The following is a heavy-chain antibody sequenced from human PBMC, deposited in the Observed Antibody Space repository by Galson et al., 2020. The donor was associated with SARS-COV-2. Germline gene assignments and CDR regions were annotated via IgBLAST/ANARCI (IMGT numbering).Heavy chain of an antibody. CDR1: GGPIRSSNYY. D-gene: IGHD6-19*01. CDR2: VLNSGTT. V-gene: IGHV4-39*07. J-gene: IGHJ5*02. CDR3: ARDGTSSGWYDWFDT. Sequence: SETLSLTCTVSGGPIRSSNYYWGWLRHPPGKGLEWIGSVLNSGTTHYSPSLQSRVTISVDTSKNQFSLNLNSVTAADTAMYYCARDGTSSGWYDWFDTWGQGTLVTVSS.